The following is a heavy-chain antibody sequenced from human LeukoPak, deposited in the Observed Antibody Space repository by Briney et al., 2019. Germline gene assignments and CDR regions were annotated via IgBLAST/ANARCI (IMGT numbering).Heavy chain of an antibody. CDR3: ANSRVTMVRGVISNPFDY. CDR2: IYTSGST. Sequence: SETLSLTCTVSGGSISSYYWSWIRQPAGKGLEWIGRIYTSGSTNYNPSLKSRVTMSVDTSKNQFSLKLSSVTAADTAVYYCANSRVTMVRGVISNPFDYWGQGTLVTVSS. CDR1: GGSISSYY. J-gene: IGHJ4*02. D-gene: IGHD3-10*01. V-gene: IGHV4-4*07.